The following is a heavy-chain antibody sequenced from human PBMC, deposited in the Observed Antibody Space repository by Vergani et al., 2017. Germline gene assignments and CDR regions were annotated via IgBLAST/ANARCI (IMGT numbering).Heavy chain of an antibody. D-gene: IGHD3-10*01. V-gene: IGHV4-34*01. CDR3: ARGVVRGVIALCGMDV. Sequence: QVQLQQWGAGLLKPSETLSLTCAVYGGSFSGYYWSWICQPPGKGREWIGEINHSGSTNYNPSLKSRVTISVDTSKNQFSLKLSSVTAADTAVYYCARGVVRGVIALCGMDVWGQGTTVTVSS. CDR1: GGSFSGYY. J-gene: IGHJ6*02. CDR2: INHSGST.